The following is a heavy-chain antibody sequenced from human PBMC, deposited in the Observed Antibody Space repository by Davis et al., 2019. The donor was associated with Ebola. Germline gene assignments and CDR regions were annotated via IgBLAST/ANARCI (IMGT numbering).Heavy chain of an antibody. CDR1: GYTFTSYY. Sequence: ASVKVSCKASGYTFTSYYMHWVRQAPGQGLEWMGIINPSGGSTSYAQKFQGRVTMTRDTSTSTVYMELSRLRSDDTAVYYCARGRGNQPWVYWGQGTLVTVSS. CDR3: ARGRGNQPWVY. CDR2: INPSGGST. V-gene: IGHV1-46*01. D-gene: IGHD2/OR15-2a*01. J-gene: IGHJ4*02.